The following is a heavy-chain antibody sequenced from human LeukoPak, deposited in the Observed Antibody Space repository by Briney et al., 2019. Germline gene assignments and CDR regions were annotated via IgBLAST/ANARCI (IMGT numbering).Heavy chain of an antibody. CDR2: IYYSGST. Sequence: SETLSLTCTVSGGSISSSSYYWGWIRQPPGKGLEWIGSIYYSGSTYYNPSLKSRVTISVDTSKNQFSLKLSSVTAADTAVYYCARQLLVPAALGPGYNWFDPWGQGTLVTVSS. D-gene: IGHD2-2*01. CDR3: ARQLLVPAALGPGYNWFDP. J-gene: IGHJ5*02. CDR1: GGSISSSSYY. V-gene: IGHV4-39*01.